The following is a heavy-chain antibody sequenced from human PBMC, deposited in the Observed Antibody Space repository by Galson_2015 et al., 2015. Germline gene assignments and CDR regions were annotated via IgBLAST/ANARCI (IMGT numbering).Heavy chain of an antibody. CDR2: INSDGSST. Sequence: SLRLSCAASGFTVSSYWMHWVRQGPGKGLVWVSRINSDGSSTSYADSVKGRVTISRDNAKNTLYLQMNSLRAEDTAVYYCAFSSSAMATGWGQGTLVTVFS. CDR3: AFSSSAMATG. D-gene: IGHD5-24*01. CDR1: GFTVSSYW. V-gene: IGHV3-74*01. J-gene: IGHJ4*02.